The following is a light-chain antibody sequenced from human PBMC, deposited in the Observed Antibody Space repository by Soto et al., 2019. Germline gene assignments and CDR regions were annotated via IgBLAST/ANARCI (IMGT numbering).Light chain of an antibody. CDR2: TVS. Sequence: EIVMTQSPATLSVSPGERATLSCRASQSVSSKLAWYQQKPGQAPRLLIHTVSTRATGIPARFSGSGSGTEFTLTISGLQSEDFAVYYCQQYNNWPPITFGQGTRLEIK. CDR3: QQYNNWPPIT. J-gene: IGKJ5*01. V-gene: IGKV3D-15*01. CDR1: QSVSSK.